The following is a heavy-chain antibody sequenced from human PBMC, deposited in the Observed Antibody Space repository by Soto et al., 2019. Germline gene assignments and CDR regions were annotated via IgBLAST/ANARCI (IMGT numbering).Heavy chain of an antibody. Sequence: PSETLSLTCTVSGGSISSYYWSWIRQPPGKGLEWIGYIYYSGSTNYNPSLKSRVTISVDTSKNQFSLKLSSVTAADTAVYYCARAVEIFGGPVAFDIWGQGTMVTVSS. CDR1: GGSISSYY. CDR3: ARAVEIFGGPVAFDI. CDR2: IYYSGST. J-gene: IGHJ3*02. D-gene: IGHD3-3*01. V-gene: IGHV4-59*01.